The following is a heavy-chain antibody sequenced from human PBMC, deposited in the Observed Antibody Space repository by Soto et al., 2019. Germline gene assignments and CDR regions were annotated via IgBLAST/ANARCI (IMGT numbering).Heavy chain of an antibody. Sequence: GESLKISCAASGFTFSSYAMSWVRQAPGKGLEWVSAISGSGGSTYYADSVKGRFTISRDNSKNTLYLQMNSLRAEDTAVYYCAKDISSGWYGDAFDIWGQGTMVTVSS. V-gene: IGHV3-23*01. D-gene: IGHD6-19*01. CDR3: AKDISSGWYGDAFDI. CDR1: GFTFSSYA. CDR2: ISGSGGST. J-gene: IGHJ3*02.